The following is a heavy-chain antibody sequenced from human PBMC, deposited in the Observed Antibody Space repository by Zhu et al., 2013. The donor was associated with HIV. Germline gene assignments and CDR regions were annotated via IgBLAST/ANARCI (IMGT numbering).Heavy chain of an antibody. J-gene: IGHJ6*02. CDR3: ARGDIVVVPAAITNYYYYGMDV. D-gene: IGHD2-2*02. CDR2: IIPIFGTA. CDR1: GGTFSSYA. V-gene: IGHV1-69*01. Sequence: QVQLVQSGAEVKKPGSSVKVSCKASGGTFSSYAISWVRQAPGQGLEWMGGIIPIFGTANYAQKFQGRVTITADESTSTAYMELSSLRSEDTAVYYCARGDIVVVPAAITNYYYYGMDVWGQGTTVTVSS.